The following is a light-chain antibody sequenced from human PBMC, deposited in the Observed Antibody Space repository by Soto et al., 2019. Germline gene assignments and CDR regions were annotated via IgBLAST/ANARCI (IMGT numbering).Light chain of an antibody. CDR3: QQSFNTPYT. V-gene: IGKV1-39*01. J-gene: IGKJ2*01. Sequence: DIQMTQSPSSLSASVGDRVTITCRASQTISNYLNWYHQKPGKPPKLLIYGISTLQSGVPSRFSGSGSGTEFTLTISSLQPEDFATYYCQQSFNTPYTFGQGTELEVK. CDR2: GIS. CDR1: QTISNY.